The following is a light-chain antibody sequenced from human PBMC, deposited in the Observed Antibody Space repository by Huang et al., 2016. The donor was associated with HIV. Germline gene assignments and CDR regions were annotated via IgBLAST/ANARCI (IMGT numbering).Light chain of an antibody. CDR1: QGISSW. V-gene: IGKV1-5*03. CDR2: KAS. Sequence: DIQMTQSPSTLSASVGDRVTITCRASQGISSWLAWYQQKPGKAPKLLIYKASSLESGVPSRFSGSGSGTEFTLNISSLQPDDFATYYCQQYNSYWTFGQGTKVEIK. CDR3: QQYNSYWT. J-gene: IGKJ1*01.